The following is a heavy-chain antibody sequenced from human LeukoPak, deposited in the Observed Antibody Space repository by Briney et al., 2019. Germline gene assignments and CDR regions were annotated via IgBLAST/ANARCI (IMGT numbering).Heavy chain of an antibody. V-gene: IGHV4-59*01. CDR1: GGSISGYY. Sequence: SETLSLTCTVSGGSISGYYWSWIRQPPGKGLEWIGYIYYSGSTNYNPSLKSRVTISVDTSKKQFSLKLSSVTAADTAVYYCARVGSSSWYVWFDPWGQGTLVTVSS. CDR2: IYYSGST. CDR3: ARVGSSSWYVWFDP. D-gene: IGHD6-13*01. J-gene: IGHJ5*02.